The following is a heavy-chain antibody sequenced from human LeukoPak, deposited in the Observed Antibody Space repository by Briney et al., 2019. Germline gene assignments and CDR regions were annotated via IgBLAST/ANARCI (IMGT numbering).Heavy chain of an antibody. CDR1: GFTFSSYS. CDR3: ARVLYAARRPSDY. J-gene: IGHJ4*02. V-gene: IGHV3-21*01. Sequence: GGSLRLSCAASGFTFSSYSMNWVRQAPGKGLEWVSSISSSSSYIYYADSVKGRFTISRDNAKNSLYLQMSSLRAEDTAVYYCARVLYAARRPSDYWGQGTLVTVSS. D-gene: IGHD6-6*01. CDR2: ISSSSSYI.